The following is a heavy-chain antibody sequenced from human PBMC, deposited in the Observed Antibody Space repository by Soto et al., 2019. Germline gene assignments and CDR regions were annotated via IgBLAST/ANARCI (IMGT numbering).Heavy chain of an antibody. J-gene: IGHJ6*02. D-gene: IGHD2-15*01. V-gene: IGHV1-2*04. CDR1: GYTFTGYY. CDR2: INPNSGGT. CDR3: ATTPNYYYYGMDG. Sequence: ASVKVSCKASGYTFTGYYMHWVRQAPGQGLEWMGWINPNSGGTNYAQKFQGWVTMTRDTSISTAYMELSRLRSDDTAVYYGATTPNYYYYGMDGWGQGTTVTVSS.